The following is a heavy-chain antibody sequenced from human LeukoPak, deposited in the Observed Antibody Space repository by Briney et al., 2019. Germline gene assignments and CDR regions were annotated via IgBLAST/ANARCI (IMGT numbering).Heavy chain of an antibody. CDR1: RFTFSSYA. J-gene: IGHJ4*02. D-gene: IGHD2/OR15-2a*01. CDR2: ISGRGDST. CDR3: AKERSFGTWLGDY. Sequence: GGSLRLSCAASRFTFSSYAMSWVRQAPGKGLEWVSTISGRGDSTYYADSVKGRFTISRDNSKNTLFLQMNSLRAEDTAVYYCAKERSFGTWLGDYWGQGALVTVSS. V-gene: IGHV3-23*01.